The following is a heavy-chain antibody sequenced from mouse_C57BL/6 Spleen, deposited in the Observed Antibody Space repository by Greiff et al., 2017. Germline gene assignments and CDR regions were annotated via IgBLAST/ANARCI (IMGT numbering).Heavy chain of an antibody. CDR2: IDPSASST. D-gene: IGHD1-1*01. J-gene: IGHJ1*03. CDR3: ARSGHYYGSSHWYFDV. CDR1: GYTFTSYW. V-gene: IGHV1-59*01. Sequence: QVQLQQPGAELVRPGTSVQLSCKASGYTFTSYWMHWVKQRPGQGLEWIGVIDPSASSTNYNQKFKGQATLTVDTSSSTAYLQLSSLTSADSAVYYCARSGHYYGSSHWYFDVWGTGTTVTVSS.